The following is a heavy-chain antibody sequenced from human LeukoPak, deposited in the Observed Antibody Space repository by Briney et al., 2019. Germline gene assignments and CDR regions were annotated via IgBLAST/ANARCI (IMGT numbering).Heavy chain of an antibody. D-gene: IGHD3-3*01. V-gene: IGHV1-18*01. J-gene: IGHJ6*02. Sequence: ASVKVSCKASGYTFTSYGISWVRQAPGQGLEWMGWISAYNGNTNYAQKLQGRVTMTTDTSTSTAYMELSSLRSEDTAVYYCARDKFLEWSSGFYGMDVWGQGTTVMVSS. CDR1: GYTFTSYG. CDR2: ISAYNGNT. CDR3: ARDKFLEWSSGFYGMDV.